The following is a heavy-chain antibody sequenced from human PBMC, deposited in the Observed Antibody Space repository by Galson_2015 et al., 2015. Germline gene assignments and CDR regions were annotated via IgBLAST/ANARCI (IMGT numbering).Heavy chain of an antibody. Sequence: SETLSLTCAVSGYSIINGHWWSWVRQSPGKGLEWIGETERKEGTTYNPSLRGRATISVDTSKNHLSLSLTSVTAADTALYYCARNGDYALDSWVQGTLVTVSS. J-gene: IGHJ4*02. D-gene: IGHD4-17*01. V-gene: IGHV4-4*02. CDR2: TERKEGT. CDR1: GYSIINGHW. CDR3: ARNGDYALDS.